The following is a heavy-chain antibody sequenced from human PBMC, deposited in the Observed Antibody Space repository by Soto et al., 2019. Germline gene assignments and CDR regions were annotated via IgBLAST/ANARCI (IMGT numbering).Heavy chain of an antibody. V-gene: IGHV4-59*08. CDR1: GDSISTDY. CDR2: IHYGGST. J-gene: IGHJ4*02. CDR3: AKNRNLGALVH. D-gene: IGHD1-26*01. Sequence: PSETLSLTCTFSGDSISTDYWSWIRQSPGKGLEWIGFIHYGGSTIYNPSLKSRVTISVDTPKIQFSLKLSSVTAADTAVYYCAKNRNLGALVHWGQGTMVTVSS.